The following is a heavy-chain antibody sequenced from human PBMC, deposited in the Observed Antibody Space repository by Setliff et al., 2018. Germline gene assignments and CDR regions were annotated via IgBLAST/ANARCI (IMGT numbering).Heavy chain of an antibody. Sequence: PGESLKISCAASGFTFSSYEMNWVRQAPGKGLEWVSKTHRDGITVYSDSVKGRFTISRDFATNSLHLQMTSLSAEDTAVYYCARRLPYFGMDVWGQGTTVTVSS. V-gene: IGHV3-48*03. D-gene: IGHD2-15*01. J-gene: IGHJ6*02. CDR3: ARRLPYFGMDV. CDR2: THRDGITV. CDR1: GFTFSSYE.